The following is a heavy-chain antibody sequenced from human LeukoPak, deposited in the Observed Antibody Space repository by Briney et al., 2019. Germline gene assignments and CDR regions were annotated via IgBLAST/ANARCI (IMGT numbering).Heavy chain of an antibody. CDR3: ASGLPRKVAARPENWFDP. D-gene: IGHD6-6*01. CDR2: MNPNSGNT. CDR1: GYTFTSYD. J-gene: IGHJ5*02. V-gene: IGHV1-8*01. Sequence: ASVKVSCKASGYTFTSYDINWVRQATGQGLEWMGWMNPNSGNTGYAQKFQGRVTMTRNTSISTAHMELSSLRSEDTAVYYCASGLPRKVAARPENWFDPWGQGTLVTVSS.